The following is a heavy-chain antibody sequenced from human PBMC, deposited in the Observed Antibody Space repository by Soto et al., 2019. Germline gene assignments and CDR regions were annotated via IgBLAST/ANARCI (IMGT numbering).Heavy chain of an antibody. J-gene: IGHJ5*02. Sequence: TSVEVTCKASGGTFSSYAISWVRQATGQGLEWMGGIIPIFGTANYAQKFQGRVTITADESTSTAYMELSSLRSEDTAVYYCARGSVNYYDSSGYLNWFDPWGQGTLVTVSS. D-gene: IGHD3-22*01. V-gene: IGHV1-69*13. CDR1: GGTFSSYA. CDR3: ARGSVNYYDSSGYLNWFDP. CDR2: IIPIFGTA.